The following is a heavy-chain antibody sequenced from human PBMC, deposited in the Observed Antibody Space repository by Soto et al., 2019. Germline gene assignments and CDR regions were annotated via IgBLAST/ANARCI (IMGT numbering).Heavy chain of an antibody. V-gene: IGHV4-59*08. CDR2: IYYSGST. J-gene: IGHJ4*02. Sequence: PSETLSLTCTVSGGSISSYYWSWIRQPPGKGLEWIGYIYYSGSTNYNPSLKSRVTISVDTSKNQFSLKLSSVTAADTAVYYCGRTRRVAFYYDSSGLFDYWGQGTLVTVSS. CDR3: GRTRRVAFYYDSSGLFDY. CDR1: GGSISSYY. D-gene: IGHD3-22*01.